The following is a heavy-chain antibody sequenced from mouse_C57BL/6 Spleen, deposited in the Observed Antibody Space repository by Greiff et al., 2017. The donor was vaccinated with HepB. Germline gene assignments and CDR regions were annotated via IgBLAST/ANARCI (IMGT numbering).Heavy chain of an antibody. Sequence: QVQLQQSGAELVRPGASVTLSCKASGYTFTDYEMHWVKQTPVHGLEWIGAIDPETGGTAYNQKFKGKAILTADKSSSTAYMALRSLTSEDSAVYYCTFTTVVAGDYFDYWGQGTTLTVSS. J-gene: IGHJ2*01. CDR1: GYTFTDYE. CDR2: IDPETGGT. CDR3: TFTTVVAGDYFDY. V-gene: IGHV1-15*01. D-gene: IGHD1-1*01.